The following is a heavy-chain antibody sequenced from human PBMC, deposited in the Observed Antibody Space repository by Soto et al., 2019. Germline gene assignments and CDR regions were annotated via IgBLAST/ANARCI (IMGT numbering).Heavy chain of an antibody. J-gene: IGHJ4*02. D-gene: IGHD3-10*01. CDR3: ARGGWTTYYSPFFGY. CDR1: GFSLSSSGVG. V-gene: IGHV2-5*02. CDR2: IYWDDDK. Sequence: QITLKESGPTLVRPTQHLTLTCTFSGFSLSSSGVGVGWIRQPPGKALEWLALIYWDDDKRYSPSLTSRLTITKDTTKTQVVLTLTKLDTVDTATYYCARGGWTTYYSPFFGYWGQGTLVTVSS.